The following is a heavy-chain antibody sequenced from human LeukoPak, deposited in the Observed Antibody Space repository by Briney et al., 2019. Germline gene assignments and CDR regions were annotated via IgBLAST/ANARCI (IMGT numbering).Heavy chain of an antibody. Sequence: VKFSCKASGGTFSSYAISWVRQAPGQGLDWMGGIIPIFGTANYAQKFQGRVTITADESTSTAYMELSGQRPEDTAVYYCARYHTWGVALFDYWGQGTLVTVSS. V-gene: IGHV1-69*01. D-gene: IGHD3-10*01. CDR1: GGTFSSYA. CDR3: ARYHTWGVALFDY. J-gene: IGHJ4*02. CDR2: IIPIFGTA.